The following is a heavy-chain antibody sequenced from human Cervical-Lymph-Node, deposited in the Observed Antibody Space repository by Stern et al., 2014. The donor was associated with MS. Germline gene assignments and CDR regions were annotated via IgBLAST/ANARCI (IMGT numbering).Heavy chain of an antibody. CDR1: EFTFNEHS. D-gene: IGHD2-21*01. V-gene: IGHV3-30-3*01. Sequence: MQLVESGGGVVQPGRSLRLSCAASEFTFNEHSLHWVRQTPGTGLEWEAIISYDGGNDYYADSVKCRFTISRDNSKNTLYLQMNPLRADDTAVYYCTASASCGGDCYSGAFDYWGQGTLVTVSS. CDR3: TASASCGGDCYSGAFDY. CDR2: ISYDGGND. J-gene: IGHJ4*02.